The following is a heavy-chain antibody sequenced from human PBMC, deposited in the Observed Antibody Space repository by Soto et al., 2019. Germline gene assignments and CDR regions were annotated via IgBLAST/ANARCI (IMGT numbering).Heavy chain of an antibody. Sequence: PGGSLRLSCAASGFTFSSYAMHWVRQAPGKGLEWVAVISYDGSNKYYADSVKGRFTISRDNSKNTLYLQMNSLRAEDTAVYYCARLQYYYDSSGYFDYWGQGTLVTVSS. D-gene: IGHD3-22*01. CDR3: ARLQYYYDSSGYFDY. CDR2: ISYDGSNK. J-gene: IGHJ4*02. CDR1: GFTFSSYA. V-gene: IGHV3-30-3*01.